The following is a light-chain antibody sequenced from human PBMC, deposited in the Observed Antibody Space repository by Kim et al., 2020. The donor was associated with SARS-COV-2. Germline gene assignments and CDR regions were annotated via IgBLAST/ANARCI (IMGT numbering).Light chain of an antibody. J-gene: IGKJ2*01. Sequence: LSASVGARVTITFHASQDISNYLSWYQQKPGKAPKLLIYDASNLEPGVPSRFSGSGSGTDFTFTISSLQPDDIATYYCQQYDNLPTFGQGTKLEI. CDR3: QQYDNLPT. V-gene: IGKV1-33*01. CDR2: DAS. CDR1: QDISNY.